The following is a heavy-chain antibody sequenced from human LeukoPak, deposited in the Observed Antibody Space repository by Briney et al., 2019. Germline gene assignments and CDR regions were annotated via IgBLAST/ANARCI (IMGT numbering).Heavy chain of an antibody. D-gene: IGHD3-10*01. CDR1: GFTFSSYW. CDR2: IKQDGSKK. Sequence: GGSLRLSCAASGFTFSSYWMTWDRRAPGKGLEWVANIKQDGSKKFYVDSVEGRFTISRDNAKNSLYLQMNNVRSEDAAMYYCARGVGRIPGSEYNWFDSWGQGTLVTVSS. CDR3: ARGVGRIPGSEYNWFDS. J-gene: IGHJ5*01. V-gene: IGHV3-7*01.